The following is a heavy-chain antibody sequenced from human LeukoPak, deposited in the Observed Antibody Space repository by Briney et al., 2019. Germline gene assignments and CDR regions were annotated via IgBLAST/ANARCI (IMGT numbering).Heavy chain of an antibody. V-gene: IGHV4-39*07. J-gene: IGHJ6*03. CDR3: ARGYCSGGSCYSYYYYNYMDV. CDR1: GGSISSSSYY. Sequence: PSETLSLTCTVSGGSISSSSYYWGWICQPPGKGLEWIGSIHCSGSTNYNPSLKSRVTISVDTSKNQFSLKLSSVTAADTAVYYCARGYCSGGSCYSYYYYNYMDVWGKGTTVTVSS. D-gene: IGHD2-15*01. CDR2: IHCSGST.